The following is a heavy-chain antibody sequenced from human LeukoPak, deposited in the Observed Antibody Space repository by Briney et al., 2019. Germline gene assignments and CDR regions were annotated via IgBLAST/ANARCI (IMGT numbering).Heavy chain of an antibody. CDR2: INPNSGGT. D-gene: IGHD2-15*01. J-gene: IGHJ4*02. CDR1: GYTFTGYF. V-gene: IGHV1-2*02. Sequence: ASVKVSCKASGYTFTGYFMHWVRQAPGQGLEWMGWINPNSGGTNYAQKFQGRVTMTRDTSISTAYMELSRLRSDDTAVYYCARSVVVVAATYFDYWGQGTLVTVSS. CDR3: ARSVVVVAATYFDY.